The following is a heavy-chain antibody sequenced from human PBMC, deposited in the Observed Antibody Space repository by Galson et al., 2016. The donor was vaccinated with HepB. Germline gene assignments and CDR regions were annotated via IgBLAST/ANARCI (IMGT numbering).Heavy chain of an antibody. Sequence: SLRLSCAASGFTFSKYWMSWVRQAPGKGLEWVANIDQDGSEKYYVDSVKGRVTIYRDNAKNALYLQMNSLGAEDTAVYYCARDNSRRENSGYHAFDIWGQGTMVTVSS. D-gene: IGHD3-22*01. CDR1: GFTFSKYW. J-gene: IGHJ3*02. CDR2: IDQDGSEK. V-gene: IGHV3-7*05. CDR3: ARDNSRRENSGYHAFDI.